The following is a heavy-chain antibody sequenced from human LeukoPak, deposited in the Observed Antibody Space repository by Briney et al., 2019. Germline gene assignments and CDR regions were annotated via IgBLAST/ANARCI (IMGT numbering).Heavy chain of an antibody. CDR2: IKQDGSDK. J-gene: IGHJ6*01. CDR3: ARGAPYYVILPRVYGMDV. Sequence: GGSLRLSCAASGFTFSSYWMSWVRHAPGKGLEGVANIKQDGSDKYYADSVKGRFTISRDNAKNSLYLQMNSLRAEDTAVYYCARGAPYYVILPRVYGMDVWGQGTKVTVSS. CDR1: GFTFSSYW. D-gene: IGHD3-9*01. V-gene: IGHV3-7*04.